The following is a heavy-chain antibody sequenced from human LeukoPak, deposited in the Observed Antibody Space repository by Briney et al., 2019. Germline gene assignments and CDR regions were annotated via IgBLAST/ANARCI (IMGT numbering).Heavy chain of an antibody. CDR3: ARAAGIAVADDY. V-gene: IGHV1-2*02. Sequence: GASVKVSCKASGYTFTAYYMHWVRQAPGQGLEWMGWINLNSGGTNSAQKFQGRVTMTRDTSISAAYMELSRLGSDDTAIYYCARAAGIAVADDYWGQGTLVTVSS. J-gene: IGHJ4*02. CDR2: INLNSGGT. CDR1: GYTFTAYY. D-gene: IGHD6-19*01.